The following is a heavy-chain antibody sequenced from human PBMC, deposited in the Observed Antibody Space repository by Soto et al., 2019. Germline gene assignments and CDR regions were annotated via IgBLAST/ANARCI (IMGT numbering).Heavy chain of an antibody. V-gene: IGHV1-69*12. CDR3: ARDGNAAAAPRAWFDP. J-gene: IGHJ5*02. CDR2: IIPIFGTA. Sequence: QVQLVQSGAEVKKPGSSVKVSCKASGGTFSSYAISWVRQAPGQGLEWMGGIIPIFGTANDAQKFQGRVTITADESTSTAYMELSSLRSEDTAMYYCARDGNAAAAPRAWFDPWGHGTLVTVSS. CDR1: GGTFSSYA. D-gene: IGHD6-13*01.